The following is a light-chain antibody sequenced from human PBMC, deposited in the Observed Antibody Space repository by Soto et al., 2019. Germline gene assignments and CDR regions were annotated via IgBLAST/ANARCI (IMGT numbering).Light chain of an antibody. CDR1: QSVSTN. J-gene: IGKJ1*01. V-gene: IGKV3-15*01. Sequence: DIVMTQSPLSLPVTPGEPATLSCRASQSVSTNFAWYLQKPGQAPRLLIYGASTRATAVPARFTASGSGTEFTLSISSLQSDDFGVYYCQQYDTWPRTFGQGTKVDIK. CDR2: GAS. CDR3: QQYDTWPRT.